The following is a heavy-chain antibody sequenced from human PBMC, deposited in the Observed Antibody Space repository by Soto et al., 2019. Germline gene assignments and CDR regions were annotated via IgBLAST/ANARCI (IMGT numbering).Heavy chain of an antibody. CDR1: GGSFSGYY. Sequence: QVQLQQWGAGLLKPSETLSLTCAVYGGSFSGYYWSWIRQPPGKGLEWIGEINHSGSTNYNPPLNSRVTISVDSPKNQFSLQLSSVLAGDTAVYSCARGRFAMVRGVIGYWGQGTMVTVSS. CDR3: ARGRFAMVRGVIGY. CDR2: INHSGST. J-gene: IGHJ4*02. V-gene: IGHV4-34*01. D-gene: IGHD3-10*01.